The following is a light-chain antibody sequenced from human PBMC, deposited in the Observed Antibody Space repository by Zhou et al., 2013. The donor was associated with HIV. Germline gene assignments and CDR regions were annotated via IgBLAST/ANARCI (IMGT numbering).Light chain of an antibody. CDR3: LQDYNYPWT. J-gene: IGKJ1*01. CDR2: AAS. V-gene: IGKV1-6*01. CDR1: ESIGTW. Sequence: TQLTQSPSIVSAAVGDRVTITCRASESIGTWLAWHRQKPGKAPELLIYAASTVQSGVPSRFSGSGSGTDFTLTISSLQPEDVATYYCLQDYNYPWTFGQGTKVE.